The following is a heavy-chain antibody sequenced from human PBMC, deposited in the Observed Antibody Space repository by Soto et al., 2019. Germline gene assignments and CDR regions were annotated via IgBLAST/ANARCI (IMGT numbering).Heavy chain of an antibody. J-gene: IGHJ4*02. CDR2: ISGSGGST. Sequence: EVQLLESGGGLVQPGGSLRLSCAASGFTFSSYAMSWVRQAPGKGLEWVSAISGSGGSTYYADSVKGRFTISRDNSKNTLYLQMNSLRAEHTAVYYCAKDPAVPWRQSGSIGTVWGQGTLVTVSS. CDR1: GFTFSSYA. V-gene: IGHV3-23*01. CDR3: AKDPAVPWRQSGSIGTV. D-gene: IGHD2-2*01.